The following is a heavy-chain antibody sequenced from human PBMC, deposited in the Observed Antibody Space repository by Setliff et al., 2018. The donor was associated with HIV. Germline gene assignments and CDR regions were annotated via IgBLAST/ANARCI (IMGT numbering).Heavy chain of an antibody. V-gene: IGHV3-66*02. CDR1: GFTVSSNY. Sequence: PGESLKISCAASGFTVSSNYMSWVRQAPGKGLEWVSVIYSGGSTYYADSVKGRFTISRDNSKNTLYLQMNSLRAEDTAVYYCARDQWGYSYGYYYYYYMDVWGKGTTVTVSS. CDR3: ARDQWGYSYGYYYYYYMDV. J-gene: IGHJ6*03. D-gene: IGHD5-18*01. CDR2: IYSGGST.